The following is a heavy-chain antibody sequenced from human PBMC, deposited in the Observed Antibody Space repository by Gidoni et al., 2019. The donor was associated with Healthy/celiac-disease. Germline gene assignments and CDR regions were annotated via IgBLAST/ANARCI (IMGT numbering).Heavy chain of an antibody. CDR3: ARGNRRMVAARVLHY. CDR2: INHSGST. Sequence: QVQLQQWGAGLLKPSETLSLTCAVYGGSFSGYYWSWIRQPPGKGLEWIGEINHSGSTNYNPSLKSRVTISVDTSKNQFSLKLSSVTAADTAVYYCARGNRRMVAARVLHYWGQGTLVTVSS. CDR1: GGSFSGYY. V-gene: IGHV4-34*01. J-gene: IGHJ4*02. D-gene: IGHD6-6*01.